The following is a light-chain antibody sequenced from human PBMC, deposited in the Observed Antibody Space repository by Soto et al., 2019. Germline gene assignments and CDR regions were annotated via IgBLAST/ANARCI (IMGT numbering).Light chain of an antibody. V-gene: IGLV2-14*01. J-gene: IGLJ1*01. CDR1: SSDVGGYNY. Sequence: QSALTQPASVSGSPGQSITISCTGTSSDVGGYNYVSWYQQHPGKAPKFMIYDVSNRPSGVSTRFSGSKSGNTASLTISGLQAEDKADYYCNSYTTSNTRQIVFGTGTKLTVL. CDR2: DVS. CDR3: NSYTTSNTRQIV.